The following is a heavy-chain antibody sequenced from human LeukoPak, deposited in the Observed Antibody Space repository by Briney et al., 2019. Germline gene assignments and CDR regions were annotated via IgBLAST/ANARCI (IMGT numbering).Heavy chain of an antibody. CDR3: APDTIFGAY. V-gene: IGHV3-48*02. J-gene: IGHJ4*02. D-gene: IGHD3-3*01. Sequence: GGSLRLSCAASGFTFSSYSMNWVRQAPGKGLEWVSHITASGTAMFYVDSVKGRFTISRDNAKNSLYLQMNSLRDEDTAVYYCAPDTIFGAYWGQGTLVTVSS. CDR2: ITASGTAM. CDR1: GFTFSSYS.